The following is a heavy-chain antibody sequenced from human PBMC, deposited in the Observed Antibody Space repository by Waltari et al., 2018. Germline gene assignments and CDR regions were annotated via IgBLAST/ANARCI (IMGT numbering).Heavy chain of an antibody. J-gene: IGHJ5*02. V-gene: IGHV4-31*03. CDR1: GGSISSGGYY. CDR2: IYYSGST. D-gene: IGHD3-10*01. CDR3: ARDRFEGSGSYAWFDP. Sequence: QVQLQESGPGLVKPSQTLSLTCTVSGGSISSGGYYWSWIRQHPGKGLEWIGYIYYSGSTYYNPSLKSRVTISVDTSKNQFSLKLSSVTVADTAVYYCARDRFEGSGSYAWFDPWGQGTLVTVSS.